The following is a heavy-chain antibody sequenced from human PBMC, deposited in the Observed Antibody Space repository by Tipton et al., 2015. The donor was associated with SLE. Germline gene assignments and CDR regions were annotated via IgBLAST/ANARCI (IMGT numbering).Heavy chain of an antibody. CDR3: ARCGTGASCYYFDY. V-gene: IGHV4-59*01. CDR1: GGSISSYY. CDR2: IYYSGST. J-gene: IGHJ4*02. Sequence: TLSLTCTVSGGSISSYYWSWIRQPPGKGLEWIGYIYYSGSTNYNPSLKSRVTISVDTSKNQFSLKLSSVTAADTAVYFCARCGTGASCYYFDYWGQGTPVTVSS. D-gene: IGHD2-15*01.